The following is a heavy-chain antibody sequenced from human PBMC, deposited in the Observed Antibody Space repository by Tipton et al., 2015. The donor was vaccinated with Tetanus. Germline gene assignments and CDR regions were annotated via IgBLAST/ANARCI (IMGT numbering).Heavy chain of an antibody. D-gene: IGHD3-22*01. CDR1: GDSLSNGDYY. CDR2: IYYSGST. CDR3: ARRGDYVFYYESSGYLWGAAFDI. Sequence: TLSLTCTVSGDSLSNGDYYWSWIRQPPGKGLESIGYIYYSGSTYYNPSLKSRVTISVDTSKNQFSLKLNSVTAADTAVYYCARRGDYVFYYESSGYLWGAAFDIWGQGTMVSVSA. V-gene: IGHV4-30-4*01. J-gene: IGHJ3*02.